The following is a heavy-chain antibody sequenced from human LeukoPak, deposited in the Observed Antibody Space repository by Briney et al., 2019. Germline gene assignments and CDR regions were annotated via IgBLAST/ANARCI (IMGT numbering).Heavy chain of an antibody. D-gene: IGHD6-6*01. CDR2: IIPIFGTA. J-gene: IGHJ4*02. V-gene: IGHV1-69*13. Sequence: SVKVSCKASVGTFSSYAISWVRQAPGQGLEWMGGIIPIFGTANYAQKFQGRVTITADESTSTAYMELSSLRSEDTAVYYCARDQELYSSSSSFDYWGQGTLVTVSS. CDR1: VGTFSSYA. CDR3: ARDQELYSSSSSFDY.